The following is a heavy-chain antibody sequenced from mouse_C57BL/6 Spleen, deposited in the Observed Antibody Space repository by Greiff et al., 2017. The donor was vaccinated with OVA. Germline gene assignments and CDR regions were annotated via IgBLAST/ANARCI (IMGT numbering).Heavy chain of an antibody. CDR3: TRWGGPDFDV. CDR2: IDPETGGT. J-gene: IGHJ1*03. CDR1: GYTFTDYE. Sequence: VQLQQSGAELVRPGASVTLSCKASGYTFTDYEMHWVKQTPVHGLEWIGAIDPETGGTDYNQKFKGKAILTADKSSSTAYMELRSLTSEDSAVYYCTRWGGPDFDVWGTGTTVTVSS. V-gene: IGHV1-15*01.